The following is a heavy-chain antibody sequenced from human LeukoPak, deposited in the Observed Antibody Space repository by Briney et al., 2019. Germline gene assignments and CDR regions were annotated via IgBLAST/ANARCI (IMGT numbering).Heavy chain of an antibody. J-gene: IGHJ3*02. CDR1: RYTFNNYG. D-gene: IGHD3-22*01. CDR2: ISAYNGDK. CDR3: ARASASPTNSNSYYFETNKKNAFDI. Sequence: GASVKVSCKPSRYTFNNYGMTWVRQAPGQGVEGMGWISAYNGDKNYAKKLQGRVTMTTDTSTKTAYMELRSLSSDDTDVYYCARASASPTNSNSYYFETNKKNAFDIWGQGTMVTVSS. V-gene: IGHV1-18*01.